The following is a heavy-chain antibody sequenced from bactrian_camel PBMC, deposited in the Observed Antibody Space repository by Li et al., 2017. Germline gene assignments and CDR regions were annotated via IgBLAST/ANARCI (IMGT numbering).Heavy chain of an antibody. D-gene: IGHD3*01. J-gene: IGHJ7*01. V-gene: IGHV3S53*01. CDR1: GDVDSGYC. CDR2: LTDDGRS. Sequence: VQLVESGGGSVQAGGSLKLSCLASGDVDSGYCMGWFRQVPGKEREGVAALTDDGRSTYADSVKGRFAISRDNPKNTLYLQMNSLKTEDTAVYYCVRSRSIYDVIDYGMDYWGNGTQVTVS.